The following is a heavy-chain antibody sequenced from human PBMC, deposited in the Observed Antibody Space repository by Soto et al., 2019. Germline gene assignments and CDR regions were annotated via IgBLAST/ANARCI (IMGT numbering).Heavy chain of an antibody. CDR2: IYSGGST. Sequence: EVQLVESGGGLIQPGGSLRLSCAASGFTVSSNYMSWVRQAPGKGLEWVSVIYSGGSTYYADSVKGRFTISRDNSKNTVXRQMNSLRAEDTAVYYCARVRVPRWLRPYYYYGMDVWGQGTTVTVSS. CDR3: ARVRVPRWLRPYYYYGMDV. V-gene: IGHV3-53*01. CDR1: GFTVSSNY. D-gene: IGHD5-12*01. J-gene: IGHJ6*02.